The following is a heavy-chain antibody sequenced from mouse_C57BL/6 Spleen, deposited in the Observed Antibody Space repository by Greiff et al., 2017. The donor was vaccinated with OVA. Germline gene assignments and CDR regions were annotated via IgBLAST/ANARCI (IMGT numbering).Heavy chain of an antibody. J-gene: IGHJ4*01. CDR1: GYTFTSYW. CDR3: ARSECYGNFVYYAMDY. V-gene: IGHV1-64*01. D-gene: IGHD2-1*01. CDR2: IHPNSGST. Sequence: QVQLQQPGAELVKPGASVKLSCKASGYTFTSYWMHWVKQRPGQGLEWIGMIHPNSGSTNYNEKFKSKATLTVDKSSSTAYMQLSSLTSEDSAVYYGARSECYGNFVYYAMDYWGQGTSVTVSS.